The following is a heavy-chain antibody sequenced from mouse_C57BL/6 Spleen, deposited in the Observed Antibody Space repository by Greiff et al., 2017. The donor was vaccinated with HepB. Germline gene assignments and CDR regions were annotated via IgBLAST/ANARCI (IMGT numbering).Heavy chain of an antibody. CDR1: GYTFTSYW. CDR3: TNYYGSSYDYFDY. CDR2: IYPGNSDT. J-gene: IGHJ2*01. Sequence: EVKLVESGPVLARPGASVKMSCKTSGYTFTSYWMHWVKQRPGQGLEWIGAIYPGNSDTSYNQKFKGKAKLTAVTSASTAYMELSSLTNEDSAVYYCTNYYGSSYDYFDYWGQGTTLTVSS. D-gene: IGHD1-1*01. V-gene: IGHV1-5*01.